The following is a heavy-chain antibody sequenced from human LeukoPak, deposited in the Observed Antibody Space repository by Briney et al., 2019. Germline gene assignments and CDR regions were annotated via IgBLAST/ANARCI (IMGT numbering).Heavy chain of an antibody. D-gene: IGHD6-19*01. J-gene: IGHJ5*02. CDR3: ARHQYSSGWYGWFDP. CDR2: IYPGDSDT. V-gene: IGHV5-51*01. CDR1: GYSFTSYW. Sequence: GESLKISWKGSGYSFTSYWIGWVRQMPGKGLEGMGIIYPGDSDTRYSPSFQGQVTISADKSISTAYLQWSSLKASDTAMYYCARHQYSSGWYGWFDPWGQGTLVTVSS.